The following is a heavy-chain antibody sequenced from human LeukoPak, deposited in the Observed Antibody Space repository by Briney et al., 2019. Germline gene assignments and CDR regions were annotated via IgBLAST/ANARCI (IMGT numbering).Heavy chain of an antibody. J-gene: IGHJ4*02. CDR3: ARLYSGYDGYFDY. V-gene: IGHV1-2*02. CDR1: GYTFTGYY. CDR2: INPNSGGT. Sequence: GASVKVSCKASGYTFTGYYMHWVRRAPGQGLEWMGWINPNSGGTNYAQKFQGRVTMTRDTSISTAYMELSRLRSDDTAVYYCARLYSGYDGYFDYWGQGTLVTVSS. D-gene: IGHD5-12*01.